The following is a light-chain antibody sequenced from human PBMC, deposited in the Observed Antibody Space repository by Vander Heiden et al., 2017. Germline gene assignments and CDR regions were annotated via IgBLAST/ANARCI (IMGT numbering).Light chain of an antibody. V-gene: IGKV1-5*03. CDR2: KAS. Sequence: DIQMTHAPSTLSASVGDRVTITCRASQSISSWLAWYQQKPGKAPKLLIYKASSLESGVPSRFTGSASGTEFTLRMSGLQPDDIATYYSLLEYTSWWTFGQGTRVEIK. CDR1: QSISSW. CDR3: LLEYTSWWT. J-gene: IGKJ1*01.